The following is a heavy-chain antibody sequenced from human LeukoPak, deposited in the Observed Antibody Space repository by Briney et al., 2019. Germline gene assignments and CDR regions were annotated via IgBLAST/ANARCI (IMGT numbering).Heavy chain of an antibody. V-gene: IGHV1-69*05. Sequence: SVKVSCKASGGTFGSYAISWVRQAPGQGLEWMGRIIPIFGTANCAQKFQGRVTITTDESTSTAYMELSSLRSEDTAVYYCASSTSCYGCWFDPWGQGTLVTVSS. D-gene: IGHD2-2*01. J-gene: IGHJ5*02. CDR2: IIPIFGTA. CDR3: ASSTSCYGCWFDP. CDR1: GGTFGSYA.